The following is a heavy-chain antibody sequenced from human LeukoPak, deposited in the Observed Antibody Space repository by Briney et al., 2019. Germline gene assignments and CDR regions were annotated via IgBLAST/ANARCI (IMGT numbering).Heavy chain of an antibody. CDR3: AGVVAATPGDY. J-gene: IGHJ4*02. V-gene: IGHV3-21*01. CDR2: ISSSSSYI. CDR1: GFTFSDYW. D-gene: IGHD2-15*01. Sequence: PGGSLRLSCAASGFTFSDYWMTWVRQAPGKGLEWVSSISSSSSYIYYADSVKGRFTISRDNAKNSLYLQMNSLRAEDTAVYYCAGVVAATPGDYWGQGTLVTVSS.